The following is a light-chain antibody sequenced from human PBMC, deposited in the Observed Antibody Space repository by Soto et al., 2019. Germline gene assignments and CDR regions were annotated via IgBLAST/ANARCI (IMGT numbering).Light chain of an antibody. V-gene: IGLV2-11*01. CDR1: SGYVGGYNY. Sequence: QSALTQPRSVSGSPGQSVTISCTGTSGYVGGYNYVSWYQQHPGKPPKLMIYDVNKRPSGVPDRFSGSKSGNTASLTISGLQAEDEADYYCCSYAGSYTWVFGGGTKLTVL. J-gene: IGLJ3*02. CDR3: CSYAGSYTWV. CDR2: DVN.